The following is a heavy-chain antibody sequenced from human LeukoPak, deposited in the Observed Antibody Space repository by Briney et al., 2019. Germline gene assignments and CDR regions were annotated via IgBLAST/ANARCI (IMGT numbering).Heavy chain of an antibody. V-gene: IGHV4-34*01. Sequence: SETLSLSCAVYGGSFSGYYWSWIRQPPGKGLEWIGEINHSGSTNYNPSLKSRVTISVDTSKNQFSLKLSSVTAADTAVYYCARRGEWLFLPMHFDYWGQGTLVTVSS. CDR2: INHSGST. J-gene: IGHJ4*02. CDR1: GGSFSGYY. D-gene: IGHD3-3*01. CDR3: ARRGEWLFLPMHFDY.